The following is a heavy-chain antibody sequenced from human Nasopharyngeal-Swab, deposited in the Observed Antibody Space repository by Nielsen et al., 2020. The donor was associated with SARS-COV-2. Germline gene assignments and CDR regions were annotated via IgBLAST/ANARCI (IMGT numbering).Heavy chain of an antibody. D-gene: IGHD2-21*02. CDR2: IIPIFGTA. J-gene: IGHJ4*02. Sequence: SVQAPCQASGGTFSSYAISWVRKAPEQGLDWMGGIIPIFGTANYVQKFQGRVKITADKSTSTAYMELSSLRSEDTAVYYCARDLHVGAYCGGDCYTRFGYWGQGTLVTVSS. V-gene: IGHV1-69*06. CDR1: GGTFSSYA. CDR3: ARDLHVGAYCGGDCYTRFGY.